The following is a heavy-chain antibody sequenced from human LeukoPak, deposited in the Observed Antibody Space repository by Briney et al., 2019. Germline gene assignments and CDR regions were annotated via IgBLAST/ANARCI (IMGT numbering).Heavy chain of an antibody. CDR2: INHSGNT. CDR1: GGSLSGYY. V-gene: IGHV4-34*01. Sequence: SETLSLTCAVYGGSLSGYYWSWIRQPPGKGLDWIGEINHSGNTNYNPSLKSRVTMSVDTSKNHFYVKLSSVTAADTAVYYCARQGSGSSYYYYTFPYWGQGTLVTVSS. D-gene: IGHD1-26*01. J-gene: IGHJ4*02. CDR3: ARQGSGSSYYYYTFPY.